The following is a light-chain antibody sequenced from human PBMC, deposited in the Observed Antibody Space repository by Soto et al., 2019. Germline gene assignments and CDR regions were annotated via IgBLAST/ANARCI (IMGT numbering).Light chain of an antibody. CDR3: QQANSVPTT. CDR2: GAS. J-gene: IGKJ5*01. V-gene: IGKV1-12*01. CDR1: QGISTW. Sequence: TYSPSSVSACVGDRVTITCWASQGISTWLAWYQQKAGKAPNLLIYGASNLHSGVPSRFSGSGSGTNFTLTISSLQPEDFATYYCQQANSVPTTFGQGTRLEI.